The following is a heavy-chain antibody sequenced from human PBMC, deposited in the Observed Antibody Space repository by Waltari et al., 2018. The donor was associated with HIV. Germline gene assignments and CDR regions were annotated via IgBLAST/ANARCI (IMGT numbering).Heavy chain of an antibody. V-gene: IGHV3-53*01. CDR2: IYTGDCT. J-gene: IGHJ6*02. CDR3: ARDRGYAGYGGMDV. D-gene: IGHD2-15*01. Sequence: EVQLVESGGGLFQPGGSLTLSCVASGFSVSSNYMSWVRQAPGKGLGWVSGIYTGDCTFYADSVKGRFTISRDHSKNTVSRQMNSLRAEDTALYYCARDRGYAGYGGMDVWGQGTTVTVSS. CDR1: GFSVSSNY.